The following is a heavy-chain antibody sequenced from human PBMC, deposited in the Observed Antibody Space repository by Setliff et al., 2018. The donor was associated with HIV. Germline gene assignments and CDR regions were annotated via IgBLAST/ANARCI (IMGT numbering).Heavy chain of an antibody. CDR2: INHSGKT. V-gene: IGHV4-34*01. J-gene: IGHJ4*02. CDR3: ARHGYSSDLRISYCDS. CDR1: GGSLSGYY. D-gene: IGHD5-18*01. Sequence: PSETLSLTCAVYGGSLSGYYWTWIRQPPGKGLEWIGDINHSGKTNYNRSLKSRVTISVDTSKNQFSLKLSSVTAADTAVYYCARHGYSSDLRISYCDSWGQGSLVTVSS.